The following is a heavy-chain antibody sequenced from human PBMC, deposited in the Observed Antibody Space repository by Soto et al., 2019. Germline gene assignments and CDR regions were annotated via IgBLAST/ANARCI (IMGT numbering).Heavy chain of an antibody. Sequence: SETLCLTCTGYGGSFSVYYWSWIRQPPGKGLEWIGEINHSGSTNYNPSLKSRVTISVDTSKNQFSLKLSSVTAADTAVYYCARGGGYCTNAVCYYYYMAVRGKGTTVT. D-gene: IGHD2-8*01. CDR2: INHSGST. V-gene: IGHV4-34*01. CDR3: ARGGGYCTNAVCYYYYMAV. CDR1: GGSFSVYY. J-gene: IGHJ6*03.